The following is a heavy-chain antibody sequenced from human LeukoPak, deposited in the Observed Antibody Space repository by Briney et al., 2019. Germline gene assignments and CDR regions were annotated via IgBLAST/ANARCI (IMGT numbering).Heavy chain of an antibody. CDR3: VRIPSVCCDYYMDV. V-gene: IGHV4-39*01. CDR1: GDSIRSSRHY. Sequence: SETLSLTCTVSGDSIRSSRHYWGWIRQPPGRGLEWVGSIYYSGSGYYNPSLKSRVTIPVDTSKNQFSLKLNSVTAADTAIYYCVRIPSVCCDYYMDVWGKGTTVTVSS. D-gene: IGHD2-15*01. CDR2: IYYSGSG. J-gene: IGHJ6*03.